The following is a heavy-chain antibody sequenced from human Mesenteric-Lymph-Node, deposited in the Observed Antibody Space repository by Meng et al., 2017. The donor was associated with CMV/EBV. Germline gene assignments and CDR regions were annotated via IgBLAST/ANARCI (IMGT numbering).Heavy chain of an antibody. D-gene: IGHD2-15*01. V-gene: IGHV4-61*01. CDR1: SGSVNSGLYY. Sequence: SETLSLTCTVSSGSVNSGLYYWSWIRQPPGKGLEWIGYIYYNGNTNYNPSLKSRLTISVDTSKNQFSLRLSAVTAAGTAVCYCVRLSTPSYYYGVDVWGQGTTVTVSS. CDR2: IYYNGNT. CDR3: VRLSTPSYYYGVDV. J-gene: IGHJ6*02.